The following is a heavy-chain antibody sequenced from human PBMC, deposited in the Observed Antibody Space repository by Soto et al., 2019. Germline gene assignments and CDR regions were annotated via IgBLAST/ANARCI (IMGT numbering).Heavy chain of an antibody. Sequence: AASVKASCKAPGFTFTSSAVQWVRQARGQRLEWIGWIVVGSGNTNYAQKFQERVTITRDMSTSTAYMELNSLRAEDTAVYYCAKRRTYRGDAFCVDNWGQGTLVTVSS. CDR2: IVVGSGNT. V-gene: IGHV1-58*01. CDR3: AKRRTYRGDAFCVDN. J-gene: IGHJ4*02. CDR1: GFTFTSSA. D-gene: IGHD5-12*01.